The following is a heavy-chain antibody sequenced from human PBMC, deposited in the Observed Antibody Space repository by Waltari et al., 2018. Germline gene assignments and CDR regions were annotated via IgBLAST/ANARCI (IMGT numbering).Heavy chain of an antibody. CDR1: GGSISSYY. D-gene: IGHD1-26*01. Sequence: QVQLQESGPGLVKPSETLSLTCTVSGGSISSYYWSWIRQPAGKGLEWIGSIYTSVITNDNPSLKSRVAMSVDTSKNQFSLTLSSVTAADTAVYYCAREVNYSGSYGLLDPWGQGTLVTVSS. CDR2: IYTSVIT. CDR3: AREVNYSGSYGLLDP. V-gene: IGHV4-4*07. J-gene: IGHJ5*01.